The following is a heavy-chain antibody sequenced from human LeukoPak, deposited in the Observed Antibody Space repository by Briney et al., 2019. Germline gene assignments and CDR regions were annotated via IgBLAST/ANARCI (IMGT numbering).Heavy chain of an antibody. D-gene: IGHD6-6*01. CDR1: GFTVSNNY. Sequence: GGSLRLSCAASGFTVSNNYMSWVRQAPGKGLEWVSVIYTGVSTYYADSVKGRFAISRDNSKNTLYLQMNSLRAEDTGVYHCARVRPHPIIDVWGKGTTVTVSS. V-gene: IGHV3-53*01. J-gene: IGHJ6*03. CDR2: IYTGVST. CDR3: ARVRPHPIIDV.